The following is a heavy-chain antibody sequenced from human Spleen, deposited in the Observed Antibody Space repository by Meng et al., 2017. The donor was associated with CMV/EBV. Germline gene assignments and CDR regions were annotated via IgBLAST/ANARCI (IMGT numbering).Heavy chain of an antibody. Sequence: KASGYTFTGYSMHWVRQAPGHRLEWMGWINPNSGGTNYTQKFQGRVTMTRDTSISTAYMELSRLRSDDTAVYYCARDCSGGSCYSGDYWGQGTLVTVSS. CDR1: GYTFTGYS. CDR3: ARDCSGGSCYSGDY. V-gene: IGHV1-2*02. J-gene: IGHJ4*02. D-gene: IGHD2-15*01. CDR2: INPNSGGT.